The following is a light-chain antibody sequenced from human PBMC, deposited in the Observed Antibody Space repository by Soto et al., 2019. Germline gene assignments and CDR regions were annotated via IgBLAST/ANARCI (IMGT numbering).Light chain of an antibody. Sequence: EIVLTQSPGTLSLSPGERATLSCRASQSVSSSYLAWYQQKPGQAPRLLIYGVSSRATGIPDRFSGSGSGTDFTLTISRREPEDFAVYYCQQYGSSPSWTFGQRTKVEIK. CDR1: QSVSSSY. CDR3: QQYGSSPSWT. J-gene: IGKJ1*01. CDR2: GVS. V-gene: IGKV3-20*01.